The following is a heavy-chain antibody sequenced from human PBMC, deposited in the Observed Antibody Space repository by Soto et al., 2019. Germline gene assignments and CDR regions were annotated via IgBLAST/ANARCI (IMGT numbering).Heavy chain of an antibody. J-gene: IGHJ5*02. Sequence: GGSLRLSCAASEFTFSDYNMNWIRQAPGKGLEWVSYISSTGSTISYPDSLKGRFTISRDNSKNSLYLEMYSLRADDTAVYYCAREFGDTGWFDPWGPGTLVTVSS. CDR3: AREFGDTGWFDP. V-gene: IGHV3-11*01. CDR2: ISSTGSTI. D-gene: IGHD2-21*01. CDR1: EFTFSDYN.